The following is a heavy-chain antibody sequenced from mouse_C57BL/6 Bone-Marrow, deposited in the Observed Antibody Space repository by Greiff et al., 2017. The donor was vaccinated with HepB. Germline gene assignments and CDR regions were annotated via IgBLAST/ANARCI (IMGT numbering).Heavy chain of an antibody. CDR2: IYPGSGNN. CDR3: SRWGPWFAY. CDR1: GYTFTDYY. J-gene: IGHJ3*01. Sequence: QVQLQQSGAELVRPGASVKLSCKASGYTFTDYYINWVKQRPGQGLEWIARIYPGSGNNYYNEKFKGKATLTAEKSSSTAYMQLSSLTSEDSAVYFCSRWGPWFAYWGQGTLVTVSA. V-gene: IGHV1-76*01.